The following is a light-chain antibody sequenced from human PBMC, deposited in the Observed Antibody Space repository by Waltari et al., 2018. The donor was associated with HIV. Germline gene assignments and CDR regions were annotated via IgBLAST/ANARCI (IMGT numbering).Light chain of an antibody. CDR3: CSYAIGGTFV. J-gene: IGLJ2*01. Sequence: QSALTQPASVSGSPGQSITMSCTGTSSDVGSYNLFSWYQQHPGKAPKLIIYEVNKRPPGITNRFSGFKSGNTASLTITGLQAEDEADYHCCSYAIGGTFVFGGGTKVTVL. CDR1: SSDVGSYNL. CDR2: EVN. V-gene: IGLV2-23*02.